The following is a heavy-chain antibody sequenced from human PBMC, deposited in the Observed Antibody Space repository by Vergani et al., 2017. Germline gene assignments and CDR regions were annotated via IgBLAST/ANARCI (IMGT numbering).Heavy chain of an antibody. J-gene: IGHJ4*02. V-gene: IGHV3-23*01. CDR3: AKALSIVGATDY. CDR2: ISGSGGST. Sequence: EVQLLESGGGLVQPGGSLRISCAASGFTFSSYAMSWVRQAPGKGLEWVAAISGSGGSTYYADSVKGRFTISRDNSKNTLYLQMNSLRAEDTAVYYCAKALSIVGATDYWGQGTLVTVSS. D-gene: IGHD1-26*01. CDR1: GFTFSSYA.